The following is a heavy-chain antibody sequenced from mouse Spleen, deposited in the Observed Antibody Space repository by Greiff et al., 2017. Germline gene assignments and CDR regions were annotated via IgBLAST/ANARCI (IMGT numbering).Heavy chain of an antibody. D-gene: IGHD2-4*01. J-gene: IGHJ3*01. Sequence: EVQRVESGGGLVQPGGSLKLSCAASGFTFSSYGMSWIRQTPDKRLELVATINSNGGSAYYPDSVKGRFTISRDNAKNTLYLQMSSLKSEDTAMYYCARGVDYETWFAYWGQGTLVTVSA. V-gene: IGHV5-6-3*01. CDR1: GFTFSSYG. CDR2: INSNGGSA. CDR3: ARGVDYETWFAY.